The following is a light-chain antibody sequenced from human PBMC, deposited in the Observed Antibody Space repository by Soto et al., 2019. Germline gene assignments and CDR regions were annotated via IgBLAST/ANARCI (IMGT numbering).Light chain of an antibody. CDR3: QQYGSSGT. CDR1: QSVSNNY. V-gene: IGKV3-20*01. CDR2: GAS. J-gene: IGKJ1*01. Sequence: ETVMPQSPSTLSLAPGERATLSCRASQSVSNNYLAWYQQKPGQAPRLLIYGASNRATGIPDRFSGSGSGTDFTLTISRLEPEDFAVYYCQQYGSSGTFGQGTKVAIK.